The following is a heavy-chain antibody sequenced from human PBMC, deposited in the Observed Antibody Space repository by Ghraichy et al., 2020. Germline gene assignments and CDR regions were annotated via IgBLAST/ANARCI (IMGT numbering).Heavy chain of an antibody. V-gene: IGHV3-48*01. D-gene: IGHD6-13*01. CDR3: ASAIEAGGISH. J-gene: IGHJ4*02. CDR2: ITITSRTI. CDR1: GFTVSTSS. Sequence: GGSLRLSCAASGFTVSTSSMNWVRQTPGKGLEWISYITITSRTIYYADSVKGRFTVSRDNDKNSLYLQMNSLRVDDTAVYYCASAIEAGGISHWGLGTLVTISS.